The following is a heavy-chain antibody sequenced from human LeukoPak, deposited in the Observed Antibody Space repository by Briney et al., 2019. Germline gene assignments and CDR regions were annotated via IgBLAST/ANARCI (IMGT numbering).Heavy chain of an antibody. D-gene: IGHD3-10*01. J-gene: IGHJ4*02. Sequence: SETLSLTCTVSGGSISSYYWSWIRQPPGKGLGWIGYIYYSGSTNYNPSLKSRVTISVDTSKNQFSLKLSSVTAADTAVYYCARVSRAVGVDYWGQGTLVTVSS. CDR2: IYYSGST. CDR1: GGSISSYY. V-gene: IGHV4-59*01. CDR3: ARVSRAVGVDY.